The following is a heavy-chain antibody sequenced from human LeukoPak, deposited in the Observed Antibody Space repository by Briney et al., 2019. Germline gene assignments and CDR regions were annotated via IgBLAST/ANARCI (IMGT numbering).Heavy chain of an antibody. J-gene: IGHJ4*02. V-gene: IGHV5-51*01. Sequence: PGESLKISCQASGYNFTTYWLGWVRQMPGKGLEWMGIIYPGDSDTRFSPSFQGQVTISADKSIHTAYLQWNTLQASDTAIYYCARHSVSLSWGQGTLVTVSS. CDR1: GYNFTTYW. CDR3: ARHSVSLS. CDR2: IYPGDSDT.